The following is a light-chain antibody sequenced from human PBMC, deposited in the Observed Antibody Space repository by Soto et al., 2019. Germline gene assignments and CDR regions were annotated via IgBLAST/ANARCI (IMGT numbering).Light chain of an antibody. V-gene: IGLV2-11*01. CDR3: CSYGGSSAFNI. CDR2: DVT. Sequence: QAVVTQPRSVSGSPGQSVTISCTGTSRDVGGYNYVSWYQQHPGKAPKLLIYDVTKRPSGVPDRFSASKSDNTASLTISGLQAEDEADYYCCSYGGSSAFNIFGGGTKLTVL. J-gene: IGLJ2*01. CDR1: SRDVGGYNY.